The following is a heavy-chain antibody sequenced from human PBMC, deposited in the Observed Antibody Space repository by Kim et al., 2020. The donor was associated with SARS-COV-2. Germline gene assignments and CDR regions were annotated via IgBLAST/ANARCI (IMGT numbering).Heavy chain of an antibody. Sequence: GGSLRLSCAASGFTFSSYGMHWVRQAPGKGLEWVAVISYDGSNKYYADSVKGRFTISRDNSKNTLYLQMNSLRAEDTAVYYCAKVRPREGPAATDPWGQGTLVTVSS. D-gene: IGHD2-2*01. CDR3: AKVRPREGPAATDP. J-gene: IGHJ5*02. CDR2: ISYDGSNK. CDR1: GFTFSSYG. V-gene: IGHV3-30*18.